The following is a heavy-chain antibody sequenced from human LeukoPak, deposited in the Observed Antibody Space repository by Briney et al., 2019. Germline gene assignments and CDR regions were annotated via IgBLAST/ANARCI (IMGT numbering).Heavy chain of an antibody. V-gene: IGHV4-59*01. CDR2: IYYSGST. CDR3: ARGLRYFDWLPDY. CDR1: GGSISSYY. J-gene: IGHJ4*02. D-gene: IGHD3-9*01. Sequence: SETLSLTCTVSGGSISSYYWSWIRQPRGKGLEWIGYIYYSGSTNYNPSLKSRVTISVDTSKNQFSLKLSSVTAADTAVYYCARGLRYFDWLPDYWGQGTLVTVSS.